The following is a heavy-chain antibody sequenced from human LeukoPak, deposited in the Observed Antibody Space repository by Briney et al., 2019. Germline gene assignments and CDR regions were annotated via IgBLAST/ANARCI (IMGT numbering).Heavy chain of an antibody. Sequence: GGSLRLSCVASGFNVISNYMTWVRQASGRGLEWVGLIRTKPTSYTTVYAASVKGRFTISRDDSKNTAYLQMNSLKAEDTAVYYCTRQDCSGGACSYVAYWGQGTLVTVSS. V-gene: IGHV3-73*01. CDR3: TRQDCSGGACSYVAY. J-gene: IGHJ4*02. CDR1: GFNVISNY. D-gene: IGHD2-15*01. CDR2: IRTKPTSYTT.